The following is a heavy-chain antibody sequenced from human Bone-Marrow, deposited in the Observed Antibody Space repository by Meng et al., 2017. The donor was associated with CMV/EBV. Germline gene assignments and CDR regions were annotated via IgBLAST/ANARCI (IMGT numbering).Heavy chain of an antibody. V-gene: IGHV1-24*01. CDR1: GYTFTGYY. CDR3: AREPEYSGYGYAFDI. CDR2: FDPEDGET. Sequence: ASVKVSCKASGYTFTGYYMHWVRQAPGKGLEWMGGFDPEDGETIYAQKFQGRVTMTEDTSTDTAYMELSSLRSEDTAVYYCAREPEYSGYGYAFDIWGQGTMVTVSS. J-gene: IGHJ3*02. D-gene: IGHD5-12*01.